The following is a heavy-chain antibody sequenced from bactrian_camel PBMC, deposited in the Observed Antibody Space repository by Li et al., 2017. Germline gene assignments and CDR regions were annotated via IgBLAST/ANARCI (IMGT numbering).Heavy chain of an antibody. CDR2: ISPASGRR. Sequence: HVQLVESGGGSVQAGGSLRLSCASSGSIYGTLCMGWVRQAPGKEREGVAAISPASGRRYYGDSVKGRFTISRESAKNTLYLQMNNLKVEDTAMYYCAADAVNLQLARGYNYWGQGTQVTVS. J-gene: IGHJ4*01. CDR3: AADAVNLQLARGYNY. V-gene: IGHV3S1*01. D-gene: IGHD6*01. CDR1: GSIYGTLC.